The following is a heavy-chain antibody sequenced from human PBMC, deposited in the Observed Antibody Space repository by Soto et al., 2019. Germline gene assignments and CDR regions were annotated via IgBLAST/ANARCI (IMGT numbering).Heavy chain of an antibody. D-gene: IGHD3-3*01. J-gene: IGHJ4*02. CDR3: VRDGPRITIYGYGDY. CDR2: LSYDGSNK. Sequence: QVQLVESGGGVVQPGRSLRLSCAASGFTFSTFVMHWVRQAPGKGLEWVAALSYDGSNKNYADSVKGRFTISRDNYTXTLYLQMNSLRTEDTAVYYCVRDGPRITIYGYGDYWGQGTLVTVSS. V-gene: IGHV3-30*04. CDR1: GFTFSTFV.